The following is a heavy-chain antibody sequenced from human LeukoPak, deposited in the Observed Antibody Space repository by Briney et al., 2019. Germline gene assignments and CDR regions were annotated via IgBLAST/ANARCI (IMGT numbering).Heavy chain of an antibody. V-gene: IGHV3-23*01. CDR2: ISGSGGST. D-gene: IGHD3/OR15-3a*01. J-gene: IGHJ4*02. CDR1: GFTFSSYA. CDR3: AKDTAERDRLFSR. Sequence: GGALRLSCAASGFTFSSYAMRWVRQAPGKGLEWVSAISGSGGSTYYADSVKGRFTISRDNSKNTLYLQMNSLRAEDTAVYYCAKDTAERDRLFSRWGQGTLVTVSS.